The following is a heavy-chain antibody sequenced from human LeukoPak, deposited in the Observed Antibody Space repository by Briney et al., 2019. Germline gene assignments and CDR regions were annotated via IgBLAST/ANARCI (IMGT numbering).Heavy chain of an antibody. V-gene: IGHV4-30-4*08. CDR3: ARDPGDGYNYGTAFDI. CDR1: GGSISSGDYY. Sequence: SQTLSLTCTVSGGSISSGDYYWSWIRQPPGKGLEWIGYIYYSGSTYHNPSLKSRVTISVDTSRNQFSLKLSSVTAADTAVYYCARDPGDGYNYGTAFDIWGQGTMVTVSS. J-gene: IGHJ3*02. D-gene: IGHD5-24*01. CDR2: IYYSGST.